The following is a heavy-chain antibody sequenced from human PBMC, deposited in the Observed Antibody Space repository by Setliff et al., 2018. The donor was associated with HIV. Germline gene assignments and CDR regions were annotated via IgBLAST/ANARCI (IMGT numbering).Heavy chain of an antibody. CDR2: IPLFGTA. CDR3: VVGGSSWYADYHYYYLYI. CDR1: GGTFSTYA. V-gene: IGHV1-69*13. Sequence: SVKVSCKASGGTFSTYAIHWVRQAPGQGLEWRGGIPLFGTANYAQKFQGRVRITADESTCTAYMELRTLKFEDTAMYYCVVGGSSWYADYHYYYLYIWGTGTTVTVSS. J-gene: IGHJ6*03. D-gene: IGHD6-13*01.